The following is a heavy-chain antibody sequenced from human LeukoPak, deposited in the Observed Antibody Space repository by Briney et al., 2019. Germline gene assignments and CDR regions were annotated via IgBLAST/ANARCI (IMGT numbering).Heavy chain of an antibody. V-gene: IGHV2-5*02. D-gene: IGHD4-17*01. J-gene: IGHJ2*01. CDR3: AHIPRIYGDYDRYFDV. CDR1: GFSLSTRGVG. Sequence: SGPTLVKPTQTLTLTCTFSGFSLSTRGVGVAWIRQPPGKALEWLALIYWDDDKRYSPSLKSGLTITKDTSKNQVVLTMTNVGPVDTATYFRAHIPRIYGDYDRYFDVWGRGTLVTVSS. CDR2: IYWDDDK.